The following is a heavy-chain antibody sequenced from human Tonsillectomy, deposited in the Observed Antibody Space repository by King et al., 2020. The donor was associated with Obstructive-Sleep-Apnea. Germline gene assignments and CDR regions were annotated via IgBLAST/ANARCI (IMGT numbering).Heavy chain of an antibody. V-gene: IGHV3-9*01. D-gene: IGHD6-13*01. CDR2: ISWNSGSI. Sequence: VQLVESGGGLVQPGRSLRLSCAASGFTFDDYAMHWVRQAPGKGLEWVSCISWNSGSIGYADSVKGRFTISRDNAKNSLHLQMNSLRAEDTALYYSAKGGYSSSWHWGQGTQVTVSS. CDR3: AKGGYSSSWH. J-gene: IGHJ4*02. CDR1: GFTFDDYA.